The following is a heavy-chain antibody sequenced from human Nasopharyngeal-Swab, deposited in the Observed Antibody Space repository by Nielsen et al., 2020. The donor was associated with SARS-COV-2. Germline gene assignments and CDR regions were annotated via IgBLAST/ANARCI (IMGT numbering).Heavy chain of an antibody. J-gene: IGHJ5*02. CDR2: INHSGGT. V-gene: IGHV4-34*01. CDR3: AKEGATGWFDP. CDR1: GGSFSAYY. Sequence: SQTLSLTCAVSGGSFSAYYWGWIRQPPGKGLEWIGEINHSGGTNYNPSLKSRVTISVDTSKNQFSLKLRSVTAADTAVYYCAKEGATGWFDPCGQGTLVTVSS.